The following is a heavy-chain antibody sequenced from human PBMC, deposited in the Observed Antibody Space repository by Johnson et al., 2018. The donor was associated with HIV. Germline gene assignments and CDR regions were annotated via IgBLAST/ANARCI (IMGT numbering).Heavy chain of an antibody. D-gene: IGHD2-21*02. V-gene: IGHV3-30-3*01. J-gene: IGHJ3*02. CDR2: ISYDGSTK. Sequence: QVQLVESGGGVVQPGRSLRLSCAASGFTFSSYAMHWVRQAPGKGLEWVAVISYDGSTKYYADSVKGRFTISRDNSKNTLYLQMNSLRAEDTAVYYCARCGGDCRDAFDIWGQGTMVTVSS. CDR1: GFTFSSYA. CDR3: ARCGGDCRDAFDI.